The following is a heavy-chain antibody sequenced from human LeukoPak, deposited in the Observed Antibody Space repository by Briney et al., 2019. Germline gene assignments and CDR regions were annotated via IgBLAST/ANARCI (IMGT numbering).Heavy chain of an antibody. D-gene: IGHD3-16*01. CDR1: GFTVSNNY. Sequence: GGSLRLSCAASGFTVSNNYMSWVRQAPGKGLEWVSVIYSGDNTYYVESVKGRFTISRDNSKNTLFLQMNRLRAEDTAVYYCAGRRVLDASFDYRGQGTLVTVSS. CDR3: AGRRVLDASFDY. CDR2: IYSGDNT. J-gene: IGHJ4*02. V-gene: IGHV3-66*02.